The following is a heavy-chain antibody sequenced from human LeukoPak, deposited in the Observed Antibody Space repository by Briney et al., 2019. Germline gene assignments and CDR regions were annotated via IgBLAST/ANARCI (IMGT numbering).Heavy chain of an antibody. V-gene: IGHV4-39*07. CDR2: IYYSGST. D-gene: IGHD2-2*01. CDR1: GGSISSSGYY. Sequence: SETLSLTCTVSGGSISSSGYYWDWIRQPPGKGLEWIVTIYYSGSTYYNPSLKSRVTISLDTSKNQFSLKVSSVTAADTAVYYCARVKRKYQLLKPLPETPSHYFDYWGQGTLVTVSS. CDR3: ARVKRKYQLLKPLPETPSHYFDY. J-gene: IGHJ4*02.